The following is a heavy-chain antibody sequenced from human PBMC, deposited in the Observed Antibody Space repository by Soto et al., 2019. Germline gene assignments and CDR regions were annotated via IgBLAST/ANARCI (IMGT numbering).Heavy chain of an antibody. Sequence: PSETLSLTCTVSGGSISSYYWSWIRQPPGKGLEWIGYIYYSGSTNYNPSLKSRVTISVDTSKNQFSLKLSSVTAADTAVYYCARGRHEYYYDSSGYFGQGDWFDPWGQGTLVTVSS. CDR2: IYYSGST. CDR3: ARGRHEYYYDSSGYFGQGDWFDP. D-gene: IGHD3-22*01. V-gene: IGHV4-59*12. J-gene: IGHJ5*02. CDR1: GGSISSYY.